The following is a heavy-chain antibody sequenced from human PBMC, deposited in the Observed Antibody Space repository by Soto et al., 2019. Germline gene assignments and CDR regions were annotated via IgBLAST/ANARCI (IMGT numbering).Heavy chain of an antibody. V-gene: IGHV3-48*03. J-gene: IGHJ4*02. Sequence: PGWSLRLSCAASVFTFIGYDMNWVRQAPGKGLEWVSYISSSGYTIYYADSVKGRFTISRDNAKNSLYLQMNSLRAEDTAVYYCARDILDYWGRGTLVTVSS. CDR1: VFTFIGYD. CDR2: ISSSGYTI. CDR3: ARDILDY.